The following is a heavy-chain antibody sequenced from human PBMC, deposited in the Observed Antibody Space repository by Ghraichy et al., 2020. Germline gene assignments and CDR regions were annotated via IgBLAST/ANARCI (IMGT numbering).Heavy chain of an antibody. V-gene: IGHV1-18*01. CDR3: ARLGGIGYYDSSGYPGLAFDI. Sequence: ASVKVSCKASGYTFTSYGISWVRQAPGQGLEWMGWISAYNGNTNYAQKLQGRVTMNTDTSTSTAYMELRSLRSDDTAVYYCARLGGIGYYDSSGYPGLAFDIWGYWTLVTVSS. CDR1: GYTFTSYG. J-gene: IGHJ3*02. D-gene: IGHD3-22*01. CDR2: ISAYNGNT.